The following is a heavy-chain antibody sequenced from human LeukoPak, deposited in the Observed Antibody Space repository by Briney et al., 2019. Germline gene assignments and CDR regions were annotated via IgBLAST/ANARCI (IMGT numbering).Heavy chain of an antibody. CDR3: ARGTYGSGSYLPDY. J-gene: IGHJ4*02. CDR2: IYYSGST. V-gene: IGHV4-59*01. Sequence: SETLSLTCTVSGGSISSYYWSWIRQPPGKGLEWIGYIYYSGSTNYNPSLKSRVTISVDTSKNQFSLKLSSVTAADTAVYYCARGTYGSGSYLPDYWGQGTLVTVSS. CDR1: GGSISSYY. D-gene: IGHD3-10*01.